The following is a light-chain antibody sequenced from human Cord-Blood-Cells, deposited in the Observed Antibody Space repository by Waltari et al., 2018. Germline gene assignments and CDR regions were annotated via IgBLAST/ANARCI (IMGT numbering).Light chain of an antibody. CDR3: CSYAGSSTYV. J-gene: IGLJ1*01. CDR1: SSDVGSYNL. V-gene: IGLV2-23*01. CDR2: EGS. Sequence: QSALTQPASVSGSPGQSITISCTGTSSDVGSYNLVSWYQQHPGKAPKLMIYEGSKRPLGFSNRFCGSKSGNTASLTISGLQAEDEADYYCCSYAGSSTYVFGTGTKVTVL.